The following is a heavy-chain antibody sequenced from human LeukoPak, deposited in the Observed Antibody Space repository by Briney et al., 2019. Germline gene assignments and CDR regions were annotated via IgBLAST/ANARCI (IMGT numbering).Heavy chain of an antibody. D-gene: IGHD6-13*01. J-gene: IGHJ4*02. Sequence: GGTLRLSCAASGFTFSSYGMSWVRQAPGKGLEWVSAISGSGGSTYYADSVKGRFTISRDNSKNTLYLQMNSLRAEDTAVYYCARTIVAAGMDYFDYWGQGTLVTVSS. CDR2: ISGSGGST. CDR1: GFTFSSYG. CDR3: ARTIVAAGMDYFDY. V-gene: IGHV3-23*01.